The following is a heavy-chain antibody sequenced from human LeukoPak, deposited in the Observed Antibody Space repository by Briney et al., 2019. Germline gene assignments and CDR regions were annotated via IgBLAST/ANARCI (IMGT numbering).Heavy chain of an antibody. J-gene: IGHJ3*02. V-gene: IGHV3-30*02. CDR2: IWYGGGNK. CDR3: AKDRYCSGGSCYYDAFDI. D-gene: IGHD2-15*01. CDR1: GFTFSSYG. Sequence: PGGSLRLSCAASGFTFSSYGMHWVRQAPGKGLEWVAVIWYGGGNKYYADSVKGRFTISRGNSKNTLYLQMNSLRAEDTAMYYCAKDRYCSGGSCYYDAFDIWGQGTMVTVSS.